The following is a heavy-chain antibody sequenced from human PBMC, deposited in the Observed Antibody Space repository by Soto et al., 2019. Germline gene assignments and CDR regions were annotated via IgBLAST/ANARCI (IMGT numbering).Heavy chain of an antibody. CDR1: GGSIVNNY. D-gene: IGHD3-3*01. CDR3: ARVDGFFEWHGYFDP. V-gene: IGHV4-59*01. J-gene: IGHJ5*02. Sequence: PSETLSLTCSVSGGSIVNNYWTWIRQSPGKGLEWFGHIHHTGATKYNPSLKSRFTMSIDTSKNEFSLKLDSVTAADTAIYYCARVDGFFEWHGYFDPWGRGTLVTVSS. CDR2: IHHTGAT.